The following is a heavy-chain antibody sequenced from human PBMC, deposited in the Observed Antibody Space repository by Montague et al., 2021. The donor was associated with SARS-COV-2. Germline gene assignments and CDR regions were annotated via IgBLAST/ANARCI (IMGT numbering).Heavy chain of an antibody. J-gene: IGHJ6*02. V-gene: IGHV4-39*01. CDR3: ARHYDSSSYYYGMDV. CDR1: GGSISSSSYY. CDR2: IYYSGST. D-gene: IGHD3-22*01. Sequence: SETLSLTCTVSGGSISSSSYYWGWIRQPPGKGLEWIGSIYYSGSTYYNPSLKSRVTISVDTSKNQFSLKLSSVTAADTAVYYCARHYDSSSYYYGMDVWGQGTTVTVSS.